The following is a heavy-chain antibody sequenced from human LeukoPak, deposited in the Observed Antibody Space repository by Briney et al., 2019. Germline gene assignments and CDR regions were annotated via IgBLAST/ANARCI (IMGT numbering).Heavy chain of an antibody. J-gene: IGHJ4*02. D-gene: IGHD3-22*01. CDR2: ISAYNGNT. Sequence: GASVKVSCKASGYTFTSYGISWVRQAPGQGLEWMGWISAYNGNTNYAQKLQGRVTMTTDTSTSTAYMELRSLRSDDTAVYYCARDAVKLYYYDSSGYPLVDYWGQGTLVTVSS. CDR3: ARDAVKLYYYDSSGYPLVDY. V-gene: IGHV1-18*01. CDR1: GYTFTSYG.